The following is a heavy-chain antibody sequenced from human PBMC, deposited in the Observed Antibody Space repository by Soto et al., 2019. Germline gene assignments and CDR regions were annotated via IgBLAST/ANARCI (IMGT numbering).Heavy chain of an antibody. D-gene: IGHD3-10*01. CDR3: ARGARIILLWFGERWFDP. CDR1: GGSFSGYY. CDR2: INHSGST. V-gene: IGHV4-34*01. Sequence: FLTCAVYGGSFSGYYWSWIRQPPGKGLEWIGEINHSGSTNYNPSLKSRVTISVDTSKNQFSLKLSSVTAADTAVYYCARGARIILLWFGERWFDPWGQGTLVTVSS. J-gene: IGHJ5*02.